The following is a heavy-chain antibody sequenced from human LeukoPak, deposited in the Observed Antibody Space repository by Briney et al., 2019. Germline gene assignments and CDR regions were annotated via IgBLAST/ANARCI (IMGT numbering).Heavy chain of an antibody. D-gene: IGHD2-15*01. CDR3: PRDSAVVAAFDY. Sequence: KPGGSLRLSCAASGFTFSSYAMSWVRQAPGKGLEWVSAISSSSSYIYYADSVKGRFTISRDNAKNTLYLQMNSLRADDTSVYYCPRDSAVVAAFDYWGQGTLVTVSS. V-gene: IGHV3-21*01. CDR2: ISSSSSYI. J-gene: IGHJ4*02. CDR1: GFTFSSYA.